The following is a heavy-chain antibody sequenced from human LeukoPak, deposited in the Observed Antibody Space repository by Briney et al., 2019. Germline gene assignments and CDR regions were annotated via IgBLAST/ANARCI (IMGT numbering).Heavy chain of an antibody. CDR2: VSSSGTSI. Sequence: GGSLRLSCVASGFTVSSYDMNWVRQAPGKGLEWVSHVSSSGTSIYYSDSVKGRFTISRDNAKNSLYLQMNSLRAEDTAVYYCARAPYYDILTGYYPLPNYFDYWGQGTLVTVSS. D-gene: IGHD3-9*01. CDR3: ARAPYYDILTGYYPLPNYFDY. CDR1: GFTVSSYD. J-gene: IGHJ4*02. V-gene: IGHV3-48*03.